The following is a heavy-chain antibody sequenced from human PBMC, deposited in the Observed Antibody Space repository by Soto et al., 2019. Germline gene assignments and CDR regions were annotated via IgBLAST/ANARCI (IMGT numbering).Heavy chain of an antibody. J-gene: IGHJ2*01. Sequence: SVKVSCKASGGSFRTYAINWVRQAPGQGLEWMGGIIPMLAAPTYAQKFQGRLTITADESTTTVYMELSSLTSEDTAVYYCARVGPPSPSVIWFFDLWGRGTLVTAPQ. CDR3: ARVGPPSPSVIWFFDL. V-gene: IGHV1-69*13. D-gene: IGHD2-21*01. CDR1: GGSFRTYA. CDR2: IIPMLAAP.